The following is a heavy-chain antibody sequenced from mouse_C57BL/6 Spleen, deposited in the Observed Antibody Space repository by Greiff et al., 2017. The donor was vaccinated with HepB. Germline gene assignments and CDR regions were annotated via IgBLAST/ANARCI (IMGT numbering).Heavy chain of an antibody. D-gene: IGHD1-1*01. CDR3: ARGAYGSSPSWFAY. J-gene: IGHJ3*01. CDR2: IDPSDSET. V-gene: IGHV1-52*01. Sequence: QVQLQQPGAELVRPGSSVKLSCKASGYTFTSYWMHWVKQRPIQGLEWIGNIDPSDSETHYNQKFKDKATLTVDKSSNTAYMQLSSLTSEDSAVYYCARGAYGSSPSWFAYWGQGTLVTVSA. CDR1: GYTFTSYW.